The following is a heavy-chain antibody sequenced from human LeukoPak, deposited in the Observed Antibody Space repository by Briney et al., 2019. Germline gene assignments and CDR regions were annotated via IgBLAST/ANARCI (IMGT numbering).Heavy chain of an antibody. CDR2: IYTSGST. CDR1: GGSISSGSYY. Sequence: SETLSLTCIVSGGSISSGSYYWSWIRQPAGKGLEWIGRIYTSGSTNYNPSLKSRATISVDTSKNQFSLKLSSVTAADTAVYYCAREGGEYQLPSFDYWGQGTLVTVSS. CDR3: AREGGEYQLPSFDY. V-gene: IGHV4-61*02. D-gene: IGHD2-2*01. J-gene: IGHJ4*02.